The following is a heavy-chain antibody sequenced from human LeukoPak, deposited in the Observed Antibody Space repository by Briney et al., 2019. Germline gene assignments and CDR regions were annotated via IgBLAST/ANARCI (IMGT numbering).Heavy chain of an antibody. CDR2: IKQDGSEK. CDR1: GFTFFTYS. V-gene: IGHV3-7*01. D-gene: IGHD4-17*01. J-gene: IGHJ4*02. Sequence: PGGSLRLSCAASGFTFFTYSMHWVRQAPGKGLEWLANIKQDGSEKYYVDSVKGRFTISRDNAKNSLYLQMNSLRAEDTAVYYCARGYGATGLGYFDYWGQGTLVTVSS. CDR3: ARGYGATGLGYFDY.